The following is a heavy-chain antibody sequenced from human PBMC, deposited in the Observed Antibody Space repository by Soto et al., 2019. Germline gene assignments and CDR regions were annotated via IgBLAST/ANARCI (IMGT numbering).Heavy chain of an antibody. CDR2: ISAYNGNT. V-gene: IGHV1-18*01. CDR1: GYTFTSYG. D-gene: IGHD3-16*01. Sequence: QVQLGQSGAEVKKPGASEKVSCKASGYTFTSYGISWVRQAPGQGLEWMGWISAYNGNTNYAQKLQGIVTMSTDTATSKAYMELRSLRSDDTAVYYGARDRLGDYIWGRGGRSRLYYGGKVTLFIVST. CDR3: ARDRLGDYIWGRGGRSRLYY. J-gene: IGHJ4*02.